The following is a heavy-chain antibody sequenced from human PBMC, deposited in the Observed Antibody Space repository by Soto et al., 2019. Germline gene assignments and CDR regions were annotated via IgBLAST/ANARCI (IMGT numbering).Heavy chain of an antibody. D-gene: IGHD6-13*01. CDR2: IRGSADVT. V-gene: IGHV3-23*01. J-gene: IGHJ4*02. CDR1: GFTFSNYA. Sequence: GGSLRLSCAASGFTFSNYALSWVRQAPGKGLEWVSSIRGSADVTNYADSVEGRFTISRDNSKDTLYLQMDSLRVEDTAVYFCTKNYYSSSWYFFEYWGQGTLVTVSS. CDR3: TKNYYSSSWYFFEY.